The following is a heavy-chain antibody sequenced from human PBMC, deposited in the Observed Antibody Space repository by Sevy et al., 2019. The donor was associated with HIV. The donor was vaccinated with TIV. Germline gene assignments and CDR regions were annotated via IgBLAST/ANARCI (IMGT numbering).Heavy chain of an antibody. Sequence: GWSLRLSCAASGFTFNNYWMTWVRQAPGKGLEWVVNIKQDGSDKYYMESVKGRFNISRDNTKNSLYLQLNSLRAEDTAVYYCARSWDYWGQMGYWGQGTLVTVSS. D-gene: IGHD7-27*01. CDR2: IKQDGSDK. J-gene: IGHJ4*02. CDR1: GFTFNNYW. V-gene: IGHV3-7*03. CDR3: ARSWDYWGQMGY.